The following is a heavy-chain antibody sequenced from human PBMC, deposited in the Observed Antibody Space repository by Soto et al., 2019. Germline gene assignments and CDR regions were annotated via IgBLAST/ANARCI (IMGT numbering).Heavy chain of an antibody. CDR1: GGTFDSNA. Sequence: QVQLVQSGTEVRKPGSSVKVSCKASGGTFDSNAISWVRLAPGQGLEWMGGIIPIFGTINNAQKFQDRVTITADASANIVYMELSSLRSEDTAIYYCASEGLTFGPGAVGGAFDIWGQGTLVTVSS. CDR2: IIPIFGTI. V-gene: IGHV1-69*12. CDR3: ASEGLTFGPGAVGGAFDI. D-gene: IGHD2-2*01. J-gene: IGHJ3*02.